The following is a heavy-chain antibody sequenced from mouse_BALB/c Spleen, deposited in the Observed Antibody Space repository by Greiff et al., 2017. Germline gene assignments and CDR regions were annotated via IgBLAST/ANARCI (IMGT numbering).Heavy chain of an antibody. V-gene: IGHV1-14*01. D-gene: IGHD1-1*01. Sequence: VQLQQSGPELVKPGASVKMSCKASGYTFTSYVMHWVKQKPGQGLEWIGYINPYNDGTKYNEKFKGKAPLTSDKSSSTAYMELSSLTSEDSAVYYCARTTKVYAMDYWGQGTSVTVSS. CDR2: INPYNDGT. CDR3: ARTTKVYAMDY. J-gene: IGHJ4*01. CDR1: GYTFTSYV.